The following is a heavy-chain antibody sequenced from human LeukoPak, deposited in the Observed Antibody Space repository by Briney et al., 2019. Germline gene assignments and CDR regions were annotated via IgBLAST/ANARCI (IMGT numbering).Heavy chain of an antibody. CDR2: MSPNSGDT. CDR1: GYTFTSYG. V-gene: IGHV1-8*02. Sequence: ASVKVSCKASGYTFTSYGISWVRQAPGQGLEWMGWMSPNSGDTGYAQKFQGRVTMTSDSSISTAYMELSSLRSEDTAIYYCVRTPPNWGFDYWGQGTLVTVSS. CDR3: VRTPPNWGFDY. D-gene: IGHD7-27*01. J-gene: IGHJ4*02.